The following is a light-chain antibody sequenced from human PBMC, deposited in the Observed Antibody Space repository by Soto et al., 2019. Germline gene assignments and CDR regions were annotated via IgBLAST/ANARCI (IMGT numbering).Light chain of an antibody. CDR3: MQATQFSWT. Sequence: VMTESPLSLAVALGQPASISCRSSESPVHSDGNTYLSWLHQRPGQPPRLLIYKISKRLPGVPERISGSGAGTEFTLKISRVEAEDVGIYYCMQATQFSWTFGQGTKVDIK. CDR1: ESPVHSDGNTY. V-gene: IGKV2-24*01. J-gene: IGKJ1*01. CDR2: KIS.